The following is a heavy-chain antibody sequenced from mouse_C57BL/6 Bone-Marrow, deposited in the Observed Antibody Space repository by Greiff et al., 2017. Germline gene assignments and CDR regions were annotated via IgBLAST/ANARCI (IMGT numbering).Heavy chain of an antibody. V-gene: IGHV2-6*03. J-gene: IGHJ4*01. CDR1: GFSLTSYG. Sequence: VQLVESGPGLVAPSQSLSITCTVSGFSLTSYGVHWVRQPPGKGLEWLVVIWSDGSTTYNSALKSRLSISKDNSKSQVFLKMNRLQTDDTAMYDGARSTVVQYYAMDYWGQGTSVTVSS. CDR3: ARSTVVQYYAMDY. D-gene: IGHD1-1*01. CDR2: IWSDGST.